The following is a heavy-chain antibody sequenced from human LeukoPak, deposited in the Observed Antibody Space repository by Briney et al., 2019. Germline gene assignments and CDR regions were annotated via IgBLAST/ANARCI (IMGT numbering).Heavy chain of an antibody. D-gene: IGHD6-19*01. V-gene: IGHV4-34*01. Sequence: SETLSLTCAVYGGSFSGYYWSWIRQPPGKGLEWIGEINHSGSTNYNPSLKSRVTISVDTSKNQFSLKPSSVTAADTAVYYCARGVGVYIAVAGTSAFDIWGQGTMVTVSS. CDR1: GGSFSGYY. CDR2: INHSGST. CDR3: ARGVGVYIAVAGTSAFDI. J-gene: IGHJ3*02.